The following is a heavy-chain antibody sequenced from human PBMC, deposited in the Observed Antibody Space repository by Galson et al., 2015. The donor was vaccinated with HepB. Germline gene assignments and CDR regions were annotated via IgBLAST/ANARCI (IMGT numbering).Heavy chain of an antibody. Sequence: SVKVSCKASGYTFTSYDINWVRQATGQGLEWMGWMNPNSGNTGYAQKFQGRVTMTRNTSISTAYMELSSLRSEDTAVYYCARGPHPALRLGELSTHFDYWGQGTLVTVSS. CDR3: ARGPHPALRLGELSTHFDY. CDR2: MNPNSGNT. CDR1: GYTFTSYD. V-gene: IGHV1-8*01. D-gene: IGHD3-16*02. J-gene: IGHJ4*02.